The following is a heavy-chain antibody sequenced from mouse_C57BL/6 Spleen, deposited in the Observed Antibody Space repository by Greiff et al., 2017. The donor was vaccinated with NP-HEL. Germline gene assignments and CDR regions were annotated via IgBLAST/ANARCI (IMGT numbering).Heavy chain of an antibody. V-gene: IGHV5-17*01. CDR2: ISSGSSTI. CDR1: GFTFSDYG. D-gene: IGHD2-4*01. Sequence: EVKLMESGGGLVKPGGSLKLSCAASGFTFSDYGMHWVRQAPEKGLEWVAYISSGSSTIYYADTVKGRFTISRDNAKNTLFLQMTSLRSEDTAMYYCARLRIYYDYSYYFDYWGQGTTLTVSS. J-gene: IGHJ2*01. CDR3: ARLRIYYDYSYYFDY.